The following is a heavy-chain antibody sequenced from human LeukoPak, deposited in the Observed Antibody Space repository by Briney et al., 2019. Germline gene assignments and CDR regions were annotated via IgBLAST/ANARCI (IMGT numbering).Heavy chain of an antibody. CDR2: IIPIFGTA. CDR1: GGTFSSYA. V-gene: IGHV1-69*13. Sequence: ASVKVSCKASGGTFSSYAISWVRQAPGQGLEWMGGIIPIFGTANYAQKFQGRVTITADESTSTAYMELSSLRSEDTAVYYCARGYGDYVEPHFDSWGQGTLVTVSS. D-gene: IGHD4-17*01. J-gene: IGHJ4*02. CDR3: ARGYGDYVEPHFDS.